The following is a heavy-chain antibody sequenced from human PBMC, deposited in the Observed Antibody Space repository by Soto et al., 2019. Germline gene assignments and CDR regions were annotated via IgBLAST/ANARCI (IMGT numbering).Heavy chain of an antibody. CDR3: ARCVGYGEYYAS. J-gene: IGHJ5*02. V-gene: IGHV4-30-4*01. Sequence: SETLSLTCTVSGVSIDSDDYYWTWIRQPPGKGLEWIGYIYYSGSTYFTPSLKSRITMSVDTSKNQFSLKLTSVTAADTAVYYCARCVGYGEYYASWGQGTLVTVSS. CDR1: GVSIDSDDYY. D-gene: IGHD4-17*01. CDR2: IYYSGST.